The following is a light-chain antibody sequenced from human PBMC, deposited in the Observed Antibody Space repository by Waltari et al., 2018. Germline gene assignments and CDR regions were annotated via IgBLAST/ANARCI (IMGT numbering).Light chain of an antibody. CDR1: DDNISGYNF. J-gene: IGLJ1*01. V-gene: IGLV2-14*03. CDR2: DVY. Sequence: HSARSQPAPVPASPHQSITRSRRASDDNISGYNFVTGLHYVPSTAPKLLIYDVYKRPAGISDRFSGSKSGNTASLTISVLQTEDDATYFGCSWRSSTPSYTSTGTYVFGTATHITVL. CDR3: CSWRSSTPSYTSTGTYV.